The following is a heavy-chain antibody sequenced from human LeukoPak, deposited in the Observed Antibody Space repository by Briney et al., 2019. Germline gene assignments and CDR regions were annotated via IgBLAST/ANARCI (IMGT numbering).Heavy chain of an antibody. CDR3: ARSAGYYFDY. V-gene: IGHV4-59*01. Sequence: SETLSLTCTVSGGSISSNYWSWIRQPPGKGLEWIGYIYYSGSTNYYPSLKSRVTVSVDTSKNQFSLKLSSVTAADTAVYYCARSAGYYFDYWGQGTLVTVSS. CDR2: IYYSGST. J-gene: IGHJ4*02. D-gene: IGHD1-14*01. CDR1: GGSISSNY.